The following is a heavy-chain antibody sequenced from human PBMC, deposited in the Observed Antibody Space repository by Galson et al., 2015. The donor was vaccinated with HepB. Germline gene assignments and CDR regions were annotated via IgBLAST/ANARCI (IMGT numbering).Heavy chain of an antibody. CDR1: GYTFTSYD. CDR3: ARKGSVWWLKGDWFDP. Sequence: SVKVSCKASGYTFTSYDINWVRQATGQGLEWMGWMNPNSGNTGYAQKFQGRVTMTRNTSISTAYMELSSLRSEDTAVYYCARKGSVWWLKGDWFDPWGQGTLVTVSS. D-gene: IGHD2-21*01. J-gene: IGHJ5*02. CDR2: MNPNSGNT. V-gene: IGHV1-8*01.